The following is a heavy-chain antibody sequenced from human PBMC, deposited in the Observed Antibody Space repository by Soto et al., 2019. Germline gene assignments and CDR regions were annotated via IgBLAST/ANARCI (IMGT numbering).Heavy chain of an antibody. CDR1: GYNFAGYW. J-gene: IGHJ4*02. CDR3: ARGGVSTRTFDY. D-gene: IGHD3-3*01. Sequence: SGESLKISCKGSGYNFAGYWIAWMRQMPGKGLELMGIIYPSDSDTRYRPSFQGQVTISADKSISSAYLQWSSLRASDTAMYYCARGGVSTRTFDYWGQGTPVTVSS. V-gene: IGHV5-51*01. CDR2: IYPSDSDT.